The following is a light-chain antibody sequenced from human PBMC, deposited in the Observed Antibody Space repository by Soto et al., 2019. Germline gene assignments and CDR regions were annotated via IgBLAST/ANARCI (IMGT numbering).Light chain of an antibody. CDR1: SSDVGGYDY. J-gene: IGLJ3*02. V-gene: IGLV2-8*01. CDR3: SSYAGSNNLRM. CDR2: GVN. Sequence: QSALPQPPSASGSPGQSVTISCAGTSSDVGGYDYVSWYQQHPGKAPKLIIYGVNKRPSGVPDRFAGSKSANTASLTVSGLQAEDEADYYCSSYAGSNNLRMFGGGTKLTVL.